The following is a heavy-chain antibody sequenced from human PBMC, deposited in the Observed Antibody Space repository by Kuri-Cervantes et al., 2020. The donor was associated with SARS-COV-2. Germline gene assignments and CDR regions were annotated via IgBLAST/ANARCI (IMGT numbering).Heavy chain of an antibody. V-gene: IGHV4-59*05. D-gene: IGHD1-1*01. CDR2: IYYSGST. CDR3: ARPGRRTDTGSAFDI. Sequence: SETLSLTCTVSGGSISSYYWSWIRQPPGKGLEWIGSIYYSGSTYYNPSLKSRVTISVDTSKNQFSLKLSSVTAADTAVYYCARPGRRTDTGSAFDIWGQGTMVTVSS. CDR1: GGSISSYY. J-gene: IGHJ3*02.